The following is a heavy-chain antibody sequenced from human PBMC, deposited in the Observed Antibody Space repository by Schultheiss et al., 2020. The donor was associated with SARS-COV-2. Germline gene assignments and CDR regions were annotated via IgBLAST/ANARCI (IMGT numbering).Heavy chain of an antibody. Sequence: SETLSLTCAVYGGSFSGYYWSWIRQPPGKGLEWIGEINHSGSTNYNPSLKSRVTISVDTSKNQFSLKLSSVTAADTAVYYCARGGLYVVAARNFKFDYWGQGTLGTVSS. J-gene: IGHJ4*02. CDR1: GGSFSGYY. D-gene: IGHD6-6*01. CDR2: INHSGST. V-gene: IGHV4-34*01. CDR3: ARGGLYVVAARNFKFDY.